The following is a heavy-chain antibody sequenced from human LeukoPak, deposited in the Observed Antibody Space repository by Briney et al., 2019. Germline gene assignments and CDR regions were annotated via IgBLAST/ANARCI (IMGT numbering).Heavy chain of an antibody. J-gene: IGHJ4*02. CDR3: ARDSGGSYYTDY. CDR1: GFTVSNNY. D-gene: IGHD1-26*01. Sequence: GRSLRLSCAASGFTVSNNYMSWVRQAPGRGLDWVSVIYSGGGTYYADSVKGRFTISRDNSKNTLYLQMNSLRAEDTAVYYCARDSGGSYYTDYWGQGTLVTVSS. CDR2: IYSGGGT. V-gene: IGHV3-66*01.